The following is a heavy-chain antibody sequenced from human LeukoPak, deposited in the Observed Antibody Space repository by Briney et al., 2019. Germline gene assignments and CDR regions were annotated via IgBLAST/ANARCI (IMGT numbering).Heavy chain of an antibody. CDR2: ISSSGSTI. D-gene: IGHD6-19*01. J-gene: IGHJ6*02. CDR3: AKGRAVSFHYGMDV. V-gene: IGHV3-11*04. CDR1: GFTFSDYY. Sequence: PGGSLRLSCAASGFTFSDYYMSWIRQAPGKGLEWVSYISSSGSTIYYADSVKGRFTISRDNAKNSLYLQMNSLRAEDTAVYYCAKGRAVSFHYGMDVWGQGTTVTVSS.